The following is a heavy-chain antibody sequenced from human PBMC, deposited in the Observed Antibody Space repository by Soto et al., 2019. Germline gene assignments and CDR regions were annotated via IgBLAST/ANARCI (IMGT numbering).Heavy chain of an antibody. Sequence: SKTVALACNVYDGCISRYYWTCTLQRPAKELEWIGYLYNTGSTNYNPSLKSRVTISLDTSKNQFFLNLSSVTGADTAVYYCAGMSFTVFGEVIEHFSFYPTYVCGPATT. CDR1: DGCISRYY. CDR3: AGMSFTVFGEVIEHFSFYPTYV. J-gene: IGHJ6*02. D-gene: IGHD3-3*01. V-gene: IGHV4-59*03. CDR2: LYNTGST.